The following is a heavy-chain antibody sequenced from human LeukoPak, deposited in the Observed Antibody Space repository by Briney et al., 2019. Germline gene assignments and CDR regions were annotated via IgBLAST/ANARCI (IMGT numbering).Heavy chain of an antibody. V-gene: IGHV3-33*08. CDR3: ARDKTGGGNWFDP. J-gene: IGHJ5*02. Sequence: PGGSLRLSCAASGFTFSSYSMNWVRQAPGKGLEWVAVIWYDGSNKYYADSVKGRFTISRDNSKNTLYLQMNSLRAEDTAVYYCARDKTGGGNWFDPWGQGTLVTVSS. CDR1: GFTFSSYS. D-gene: IGHD3-10*01. CDR2: IWYDGSNK.